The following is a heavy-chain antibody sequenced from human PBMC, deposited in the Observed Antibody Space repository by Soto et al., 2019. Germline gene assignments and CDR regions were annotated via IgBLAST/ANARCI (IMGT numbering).Heavy chain of an antibody. CDR2: IYYSWST. Sequence: QVQLQESGPGLVKPSQTLSLTCTVSGGSIRSGGYYWSWIRQHPGKGLEWIGYIYYSWSTYYNPSLKSRVTISVDTSTNQFALKLSSVTAADTAVYYCARVYNWTYSLWGQGTLVTVSA. J-gene: IGHJ1*01. V-gene: IGHV4-31*03. CDR1: GGSIRSGGYY. CDR3: ARVYNWTYSL. D-gene: IGHD1-1*01.